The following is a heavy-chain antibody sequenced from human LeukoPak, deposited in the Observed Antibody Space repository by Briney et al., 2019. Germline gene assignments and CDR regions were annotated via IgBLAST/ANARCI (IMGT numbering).Heavy chain of an antibody. CDR2: TYYRSKWYN. J-gene: IGHJ3*02. D-gene: IGHD2-2*01. CDR3: ARDRFVVVPAAIRCDAFDI. Sequence: SQTLSLTCAISGDSVSSNSAAWNWIRQSPSRGLEWLGRTYYRSKWYNDYAVSVKSRITINPDTSKNQFSLQLNSVTPEDTAVYYCARDRFVVVPAAIRCDAFDIWGQGTMVTVSS. CDR1: GDSVSSNSAA. V-gene: IGHV6-1*01.